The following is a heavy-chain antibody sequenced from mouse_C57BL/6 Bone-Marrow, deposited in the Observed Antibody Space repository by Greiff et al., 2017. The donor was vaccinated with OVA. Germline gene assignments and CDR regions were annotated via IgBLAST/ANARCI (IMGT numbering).Heavy chain of an antibody. CDR1: GYTFTSYW. D-gene: IGHD1-1*01. Sequence: QVQLQQSGAELVKPGASVKLSCKASGYTFTSYWMHWVKQRPGQGLEWIGMIHPNSGSTNYNEKFKSKATLTVDKSSSTAYMQLSSLTSEDSAGYYCARFYYGSSYRYFDVWGTGTTVTVSS. CDR2: IHPNSGST. CDR3: ARFYYGSSYRYFDV. V-gene: IGHV1-64*01. J-gene: IGHJ1*03.